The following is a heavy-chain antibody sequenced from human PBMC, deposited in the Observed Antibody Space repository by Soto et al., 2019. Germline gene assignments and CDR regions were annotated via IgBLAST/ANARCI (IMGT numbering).Heavy chain of an antibody. V-gene: IGHV4-34*01. Sequence: SETLSLTCAVYDESLSGYYYTWTRQPPGKGLEWIGEIHPSGSTHYNPSLKTRVTLSQDTSKKQLSLNLISVTAADTAVYYCSRGIDAYKGGRTWGQGTLVTVSS. CDR3: SRGIDAYKGGRT. D-gene: IGHD1-1*01. CDR1: DESLSGYY. J-gene: IGHJ5*02. CDR2: IHPSGST.